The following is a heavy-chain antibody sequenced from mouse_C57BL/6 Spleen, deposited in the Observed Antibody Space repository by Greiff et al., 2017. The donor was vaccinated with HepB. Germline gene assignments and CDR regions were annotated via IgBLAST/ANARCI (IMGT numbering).Heavy chain of an antibody. CDR1: GYTFTSYW. V-gene: IGHV1-52*01. Sequence: VQLQQPGAELVRPGSSVKLSCKASGYTFTSYWMHWVKQRPIQGLEWIGNIDPSDSETHYNQKFKDKATLTVDKSSSTAYMQLSSLTSEDSAVYYCARARSYYGNYKFDCWGQGTTLTVSS. CDR2: IDPSDSET. J-gene: IGHJ2*01. CDR3: ARARSYYGNYKFDC. D-gene: IGHD2-1*01.